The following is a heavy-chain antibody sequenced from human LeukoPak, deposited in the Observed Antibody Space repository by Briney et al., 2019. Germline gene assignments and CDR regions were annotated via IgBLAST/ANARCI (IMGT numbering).Heavy chain of an antibody. CDR2: THHSGTT. CDR1: GGSVNDGGFS. V-gene: IGHV4-30-2*01. D-gene: IGHD1-7*01. Sequence: PSETLSLTCTVSGGSVNDGGFSWSWIRQPLRKGLEWIGYTHHSGTTYYNPSLRGRVTMSVDTSKNHFSLKLTSATAADTAVYFCARNNSNYAAFDIWGQGTMVTVSS. J-gene: IGHJ3*02. CDR3: ARNNSNYAAFDI.